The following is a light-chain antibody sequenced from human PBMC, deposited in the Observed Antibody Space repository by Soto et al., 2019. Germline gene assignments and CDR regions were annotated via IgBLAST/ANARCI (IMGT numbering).Light chain of an antibody. CDR3: QQYGSSPPT. Sequence: IVLTRSPGTLSLSPGERTTLSCMASQSISRYLAWYQQKPGQGPRLLIYGASSRATGTPDRFSGSGSGTDFTLTINRLEPEDFALYYCQQYGSSPPTFGQGTKV. CDR1: QSISRY. CDR2: GAS. V-gene: IGKV3-20*01. J-gene: IGKJ1*01.